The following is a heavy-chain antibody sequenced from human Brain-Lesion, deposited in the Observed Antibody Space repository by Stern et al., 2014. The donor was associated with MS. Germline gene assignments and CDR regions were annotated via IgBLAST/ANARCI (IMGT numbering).Heavy chain of an antibody. J-gene: IGHJ4*02. CDR1: GGSISSGSDY. V-gene: IGHV4-61*02. D-gene: IGHD5-18*01. CDR2: IPPSGGA. CDR3: ASGYRIFDY. Sequence: QVQLVESGPGLVKPSQTLSLTCTVSGGSISSGSDYWSWIRQPVGKGLEWVGRIPPSGGAFYTPSLKSRVTISTDTFMNPSSLGLNSAPAADTAIYYCASGYRIFDYWGQGILVTVSS.